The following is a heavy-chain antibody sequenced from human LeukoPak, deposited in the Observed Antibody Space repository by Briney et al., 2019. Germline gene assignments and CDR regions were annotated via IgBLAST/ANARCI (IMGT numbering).Heavy chain of an antibody. Sequence: ASVKVSCKASGFTFTDSYIHWVRQAPGQGLEWIGWINPDNGGTKYAEKFQGRVTMTRDTSITTAYMELSRLRSDDTAVFYCAREQGVGPTNWFDSWGQGTLVTVSS. CDR2: INPDNGGT. CDR1: GFTFTDSY. J-gene: IGHJ5*01. V-gene: IGHV1-2*02. CDR3: AREQGVGPTNWFDS.